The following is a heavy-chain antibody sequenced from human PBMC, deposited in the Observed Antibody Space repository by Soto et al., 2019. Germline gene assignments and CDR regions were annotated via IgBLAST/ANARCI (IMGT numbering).Heavy chain of an antibody. V-gene: IGHV3-64*01. Sequence: EVQLVESGGGLVQPGGSLRLSCAASGFSLSTYSIHWVRQAPGKGLEYVSAIYSIGRTYYSNSVRGRFTISRDTTNNMVIFQMGGLTSEDVGVYYCARRRDGSCSECYDYWGRGTLVTVSS. CDR1: GFSLSTYS. J-gene: IGHJ4*02. CDR2: IYSIGRT. D-gene: IGHD2-15*01. CDR3: ARRRDGSCSECYDY.